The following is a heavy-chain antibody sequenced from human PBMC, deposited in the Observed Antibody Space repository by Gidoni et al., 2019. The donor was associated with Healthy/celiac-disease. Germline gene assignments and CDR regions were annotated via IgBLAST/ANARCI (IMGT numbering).Heavy chain of an antibody. CDR1: GVALSTSGVG. V-gene: IGHV2-5*02. CDR3: AHRLSPRRPFDY. J-gene: IGHJ4*02. CDR2: IYWDDAK. Sequence: QITLKESGPTLVKTTQTLTLTCTFSGVALSTSGVGVGWIRQPPGKALEWLALIYWDDAKRYSPSLKSKLTITKDTSKNPVVLTMTNMDPVDTATYYCAHRLSPRRPFDYWGQGTLVTVSS.